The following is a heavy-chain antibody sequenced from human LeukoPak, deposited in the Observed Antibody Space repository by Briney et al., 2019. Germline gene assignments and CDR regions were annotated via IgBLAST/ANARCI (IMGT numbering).Heavy chain of an antibody. Sequence: SETLSLTCTVSGGSISTYYWSWIRQPPGKGLEWIGSIYHSGRTYYNPSLKSRVTISVDTSKNQFSLKLSSVTAADTAVYYCAREGDSSSVGWFDPWGQGTLVTVSS. V-gene: IGHV4-38-2*02. D-gene: IGHD6-13*01. CDR1: GGSISTYY. J-gene: IGHJ5*02. CDR2: IYHSGRT. CDR3: AREGDSSSVGWFDP.